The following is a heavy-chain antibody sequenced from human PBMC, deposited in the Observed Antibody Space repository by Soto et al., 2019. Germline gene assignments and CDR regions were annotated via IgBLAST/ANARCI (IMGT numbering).Heavy chain of an antibody. CDR1: GFTFSNVW. V-gene: IGHV3-15*07. J-gene: IGHJ4*02. CDR2: IKSETDGGTI. D-gene: IGHD6-19*01. CDR3: TPLALKYNSDWYPLSD. Sequence: EVQLVESGGGLVKPGGSLRLSCAGSGFTFSNVWMHWVRQAPGQGLEWVGRIKSETDGGTIDYAAPVKGRFTISRDDSNNTLYLQMNSLKTEDTATYYCTPLALKYNSDWYPLSDWGQGTRVTVSS.